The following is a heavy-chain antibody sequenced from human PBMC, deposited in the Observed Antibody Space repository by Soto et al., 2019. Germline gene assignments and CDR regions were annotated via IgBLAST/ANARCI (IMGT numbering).Heavy chain of an antibody. D-gene: IGHD3-22*01. V-gene: IGHV2-70*01. CDR1: GFSLSTSGMC. Sequence: SGPTLVYPTQTLTLTCTFSGFSLSTSGMCVSWIRQPPGKALEWLALIDVVDDKYYSTSLKTRLTISKVTSKNQVVLTMTNMEPVETATYSCARIPGHYYYSSGYTIWGQGTMVTVSS. J-gene: IGHJ3*01. CDR2: IDVVDDK. CDR3: ARIPGHYYYSSGYTI.